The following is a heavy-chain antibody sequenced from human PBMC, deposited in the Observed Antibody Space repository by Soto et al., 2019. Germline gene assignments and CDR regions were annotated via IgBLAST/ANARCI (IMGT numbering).Heavy chain of an antibody. CDR1: GCAFFTYD. J-gene: IGHJ5*02. D-gene: IGHD5-12*01. CDR3: ARHHGPTTSENWFDP. V-gene: IGHV1-18*01. CDR2: ISTYSGDT. Sequence: GASVKVSFKASGCAFFTYDISWVRQAPGQGLEWMGWISTYSGDTKYAQKFQGRVTMTTDTSTTTAYLELRSLRSDDTAVYYCARHHGPTTSENWFDPWGQGTLVTVSS.